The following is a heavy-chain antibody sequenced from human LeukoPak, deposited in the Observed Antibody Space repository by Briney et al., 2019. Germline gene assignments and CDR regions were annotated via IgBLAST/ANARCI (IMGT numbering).Heavy chain of an antibody. CDR1: GGSIGRYY. J-gene: IGHJ4*02. Sequence: SETLSLTCTVSGGSIGRYYWSWIRQPPGKGLEWIGYIYYSGSTSYNPSLNSRVTISVDKSKNQFSLKLSSVTAADTAVYYCARGGIVGQTYYFDYWGQGTLVTVSS. V-gene: IGHV4-59*12. CDR2: IYYSGST. D-gene: IGHD2-15*01. CDR3: ARGGIVGQTYYFDY.